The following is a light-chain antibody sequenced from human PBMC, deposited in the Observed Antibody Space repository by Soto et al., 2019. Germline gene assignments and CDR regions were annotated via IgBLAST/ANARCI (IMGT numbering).Light chain of an antibody. Sequence: EIVLTQSPGTLAFSPGGRGTLSCRASQSVSSTYLAWYQQKPGQAPRLLIYGASSRATGIPDRFSGSASGTDFTLTINRLEPEDFAVYYCQLYGISPHFGQGTRLEIK. CDR2: GAS. CDR3: QLYGISPH. CDR1: QSVSSTY. V-gene: IGKV3-20*01. J-gene: IGKJ5*01.